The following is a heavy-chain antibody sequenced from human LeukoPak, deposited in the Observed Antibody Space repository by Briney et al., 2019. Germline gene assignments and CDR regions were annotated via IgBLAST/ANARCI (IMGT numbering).Heavy chain of an antibody. Sequence: PSETLSLTCSVSGYSISNGYYWGWIRQPPGKGLEWIGSIDHSGGSYYNPSVKSRVTMSVDTSKNQFSLNLNSVTAADTAVYYCARGPPRYTSYWGQGALVIVSS. V-gene: IGHV4-38-2*02. J-gene: IGHJ4*02. D-gene: IGHD5-18*01. CDR1: GYSISNGYY. CDR2: IDHSGGS. CDR3: ARGPPRYTSY.